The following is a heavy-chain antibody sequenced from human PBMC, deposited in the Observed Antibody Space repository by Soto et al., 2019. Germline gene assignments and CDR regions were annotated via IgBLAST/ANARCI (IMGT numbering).Heavy chain of an antibody. CDR2: ISYDGSNK. J-gene: IGHJ4*02. V-gene: IGHV3-30*03. D-gene: IGHD1-1*01. Sequence: GGSLRLSCAASGFTFSSYGMHWVRQAPGKGLEWVAVISYDGSNKYYADSVKGRFTISRDNSKNTLYLQMNSLRAEDTAVYYCARQSLGNIRLRGFDYWGQGALVTVSS. CDR1: GFTFSSYG. CDR3: ARQSLGNIRLRGFDY.